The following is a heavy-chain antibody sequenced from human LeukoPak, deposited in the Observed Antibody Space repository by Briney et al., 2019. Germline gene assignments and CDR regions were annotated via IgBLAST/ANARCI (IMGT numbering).Heavy chain of an antibody. D-gene: IGHD3-22*01. CDR2: INWNGGST. CDR3: ARSPPPAIYYDSSGYYYFDY. V-gene: IGHV3-20*04. CDR1: AFTFDDYG. J-gene: IGHJ4*02. Sequence: PGGSLRLSCAASAFTFDDYGMSWVRQAPGEGLEWVSGINWNGGSTGYADSVKGRFTISRDNAKNSLYLQMNSLRAEDTALYYCARSPPPAIYYDSSGYYYFDYWGQGTLVTVSS.